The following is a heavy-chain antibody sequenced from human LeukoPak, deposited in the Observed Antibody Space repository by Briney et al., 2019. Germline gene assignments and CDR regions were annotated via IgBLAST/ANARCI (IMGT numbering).Heavy chain of an antibody. CDR1: GFTFSRHS. CDR2: SSTSSSYI. CDR3: AELGITMIGGV. V-gene: IGHV3-21*01. Sequence: GGSLRLSCAASGFTFSRHSMNWVRQAPGKGLEWVSSSSTSSSYIYYADSVKGRFTISRDNAKNSLYLQMNSLRAEDTAVYYCAELGITMIGGVWGKGTTVTISS. J-gene: IGHJ6*04. D-gene: IGHD3-10*02.